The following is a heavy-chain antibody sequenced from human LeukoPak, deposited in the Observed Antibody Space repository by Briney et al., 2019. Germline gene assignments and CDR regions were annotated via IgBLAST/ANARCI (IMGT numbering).Heavy chain of an antibody. CDR3: ARDRDNYGSGSFYYYYGMDV. V-gene: IGHV1-2*02. D-gene: IGHD3-10*01. CDR2: INPNSGGT. CDR1: GYSLTGYY. J-gene: IGHJ6*02. Sequence: ASVKVSCKASGYSLTGYYIHWVRQAPGQGLEWMGWINPNSGGTNYAQKFQGRVTMTRDTSISTAYMELSRLRSDDTAVYYCARDRDNYGSGSFYYYYGMDVWGQGTTVTVSS.